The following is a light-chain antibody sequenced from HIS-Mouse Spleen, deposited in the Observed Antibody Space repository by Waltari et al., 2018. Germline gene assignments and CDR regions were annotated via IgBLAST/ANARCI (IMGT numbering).Light chain of an antibody. Sequence: AIRMTQSPSSFSASTLYRVTITCLASQGISSYLAWYQQKPGKAPKLLIYAASNLQSGVPSRFSGSGSGTDFTLTISCLQSEDFATYYCQQYYSYPYTFGQGTKLEIK. J-gene: IGKJ2*01. V-gene: IGKV1-8*01. CDR2: AAS. CDR3: QQYYSYPYT. CDR1: QGISSY.